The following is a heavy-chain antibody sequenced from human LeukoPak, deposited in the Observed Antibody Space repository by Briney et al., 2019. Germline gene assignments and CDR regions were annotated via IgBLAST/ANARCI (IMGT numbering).Heavy chain of an antibody. CDR3: AKDAAAGIDAFDI. CDR1: GFTFSSYG. J-gene: IGHJ3*02. D-gene: IGHD6-13*01. Sequence: GGSLRLSCAASGFTFSSYGMHWVRQAPGKGLEWVAVIWYGGSNKYYADSVKGRFTISRDNSKNTLYLQMNSLRAEDTAVYYCAKDAAAGIDAFDIWGQGTMVTVSS. V-gene: IGHV3-30*02. CDR2: IWYGGSNK.